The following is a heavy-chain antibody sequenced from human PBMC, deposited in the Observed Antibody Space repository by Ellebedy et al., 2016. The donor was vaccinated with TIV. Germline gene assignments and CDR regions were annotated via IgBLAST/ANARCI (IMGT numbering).Heavy chain of an antibody. Sequence: SETLSLXCTVSGGSISSGSYYWSWIRQPAGKGLEWIGRIYTSGSTNYNPSLKRRVTISVDTSKNQFSLKLSSVTAADTAVYYCARARAVDYYYYMDVWGKGTTVTVSS. CDR3: ARARAVDYYYYMDV. CDR2: IYTSGST. V-gene: IGHV4-61*02. J-gene: IGHJ6*03. CDR1: GGSISSGSYY.